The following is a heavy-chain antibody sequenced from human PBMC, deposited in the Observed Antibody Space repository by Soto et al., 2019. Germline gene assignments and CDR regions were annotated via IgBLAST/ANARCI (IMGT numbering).Heavy chain of an antibody. V-gene: IGHV4-39*01. Sequence: SETLSLTCTVSGGSISSSSYYWGWIRQPPGKGLEWIGSIYYSGSTYYNPSLKSRVTISVDTSKNQFSLKLSSVTAADTAVYYCARQGGSGSLSLLNYYYYGMDVWGQGTTVTVSS. CDR3: ARQGGSGSLSLLNYYYYGMDV. CDR2: IYYSGST. J-gene: IGHJ6*02. D-gene: IGHD1-26*01. CDR1: GGSISSSSYY.